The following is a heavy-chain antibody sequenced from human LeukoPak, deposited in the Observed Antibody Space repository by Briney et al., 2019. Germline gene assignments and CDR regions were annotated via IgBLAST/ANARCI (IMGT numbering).Heavy chain of an antibody. V-gene: IGHV3-23*01. CDR3: AKVRYSSGWYTYSPDY. CDR1: GFTFSSCG. Sequence: PGGSLRLSCADSGFTFSSCGMSWVRQAPGKGLEWVSGISGSGGSTFHADSVKGRFTISRDNSKNTLYLQMNSLRAEDTAVYYCAKVRYSSGWYTYSPDYWGQGTLVTVSS. J-gene: IGHJ4*02. CDR2: ISGSGGST. D-gene: IGHD6-19*01.